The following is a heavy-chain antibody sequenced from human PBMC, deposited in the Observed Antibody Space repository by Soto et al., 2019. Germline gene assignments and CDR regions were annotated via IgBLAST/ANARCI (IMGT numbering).Heavy chain of an antibody. Sequence: GGSLRLSCAASGFTFGDYAMHWGRQAPGKGLEWVSGISWNSGSIGYADSVKGRFTISRDNAKNSLYLQMNSLRAEDTALYYCAKDIRSSSGYYFDYWGQGTLVTVSS. V-gene: IGHV3-9*01. J-gene: IGHJ4*02. CDR2: ISWNSGSI. D-gene: IGHD3-22*01. CDR3: AKDIRSSSGYYFDY. CDR1: GFTFGDYA.